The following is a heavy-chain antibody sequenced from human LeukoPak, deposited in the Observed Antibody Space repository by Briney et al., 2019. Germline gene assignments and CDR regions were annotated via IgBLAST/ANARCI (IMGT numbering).Heavy chain of an antibody. V-gene: IGHV4-59*12. J-gene: IGHJ6*02. D-gene: IGHD3-3*01. Sequence: SETLSLTCTVSGGPISSYYWSWIRQPPGKGLEWIGYIYYSGSTNYNPSLKSRVTISVDTSKRQFSLRMNSVTAADTAVYFCAGYYSSIYGMDVWGQGTLVTVSS. CDR3: AGYYSSIYGMDV. CDR2: IYYSGST. CDR1: GGPISSYY.